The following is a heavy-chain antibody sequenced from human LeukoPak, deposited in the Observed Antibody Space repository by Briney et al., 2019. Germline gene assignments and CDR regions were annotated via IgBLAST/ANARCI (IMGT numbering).Heavy chain of an antibody. CDR1: GGSITSNY. Sequence: SETLSLTCTVSGGSITSNYWNWIRQPAGKGLEWIGRIYNSGTTNYNPSLKSRITMSMDTSKNEFSLKLCSVTAADTAVYFCARDPLYDINGNYFDTWGQGTLVTVSS. V-gene: IGHV4-4*07. D-gene: IGHD2-8*01. CDR2: IYNSGTT. CDR3: ARDPLYDINGNYFDT. J-gene: IGHJ5*02.